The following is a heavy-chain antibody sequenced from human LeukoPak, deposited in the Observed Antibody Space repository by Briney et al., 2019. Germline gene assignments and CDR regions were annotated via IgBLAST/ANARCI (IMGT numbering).Heavy chain of an antibody. D-gene: IGHD1-26*01. J-gene: IGHJ4*02. V-gene: IGHV4-38-2*02. CDR1: GYSISSGYY. Sequence: PSETLSLTCTVSGYSISSGYYWGWIRQPPGKGLEWIGSIYHSGSTYYNPSLKSRVTISVDTSKNQFSLKLSSVTAADTAVYYCAQSGRYSGSILFDYWGQGTLVTVSS. CDR3: AQSGRYSGSILFDY. CDR2: IYHSGST.